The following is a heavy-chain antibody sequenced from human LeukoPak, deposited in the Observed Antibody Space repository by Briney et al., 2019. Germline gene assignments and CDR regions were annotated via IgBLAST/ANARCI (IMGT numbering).Heavy chain of an antibody. CDR3: AKAAYCSSISCPLDY. CDR1: GFTISDYW. V-gene: IGHV3-23*01. Sequence: GGSLRLSCAASGFTISDYWMTWVRQAPGKGLEWVSAIRDSGGRTYYADSVKGRFTISRDNSKNTLYLQMNSLRAEDTAVYYCAKAAYCSSISCPLDYWGQGTQVTVSS. CDR2: IRDSGGRT. J-gene: IGHJ4*02. D-gene: IGHD2-2*01.